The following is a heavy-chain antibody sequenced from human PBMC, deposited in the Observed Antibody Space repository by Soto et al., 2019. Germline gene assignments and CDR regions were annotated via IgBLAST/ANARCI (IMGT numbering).Heavy chain of an antibody. D-gene: IGHD2-15*01. Sequence: SEALSLTCTVSGGSISSYYWGWILQPPGKGLEWIGYIYYSGSTNYNPSLKSRVTISVDTSKNQFSLKLSSVTAADTAVYYCARVLAVSQDQYYFDYWGQGTLVTVSS. J-gene: IGHJ4*02. CDR3: ARVLAVSQDQYYFDY. CDR1: GGSISSYY. CDR2: IYYSGST. V-gene: IGHV4-59*01.